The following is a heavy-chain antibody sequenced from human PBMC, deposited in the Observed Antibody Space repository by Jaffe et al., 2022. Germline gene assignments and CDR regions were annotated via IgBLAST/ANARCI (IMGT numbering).Heavy chain of an antibody. CDR1: GYSFTSYW. J-gene: IGHJ6*03. V-gene: IGHV5-51*01. D-gene: IGHD2-2*01. Sequence: EVQLVQSGAEVKKPGESLKISCKGSGYSFTSYWIGWVRQMPGKGLEWMGIIYPGDSDTRYSPSFQGQVTISADKSISTAYLQWSSLKASDTAMYYCVRHLGEYCSSTSCYAGAYYYYYMDVWGKGTTVTVSS. CDR3: VRHLGEYCSSTSCYAGAYYYYYMDV. CDR2: IYPGDSDT.